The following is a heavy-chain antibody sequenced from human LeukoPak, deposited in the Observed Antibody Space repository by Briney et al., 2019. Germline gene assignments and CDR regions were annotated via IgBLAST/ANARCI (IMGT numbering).Heavy chain of an antibody. J-gene: IGHJ4*02. CDR1: GYTFTSYD. V-gene: IGHV1-2*02. CDR2: INPNSGGT. CDR3: ARDHAYTGDGPDH. D-gene: IGHD7-27*01. Sequence: ASVKVSCKASGYTFTSYDINWVRQAPGQGLEWMGWINPNSGGTNYAQKFQGRVTMTRDTSISTAYMELSRLRSDDTAVYYCARDHAYTGDGPDHWGQGTLVTVSS.